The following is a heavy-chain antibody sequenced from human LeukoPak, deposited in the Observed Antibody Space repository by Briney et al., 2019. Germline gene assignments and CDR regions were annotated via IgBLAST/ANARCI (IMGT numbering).Heavy chain of an antibody. V-gene: IGHV3-23*01. Sequence: GGSLRLSCAASGFTFSSYAMSWVRQAPGKGLEWVSAISGSGGSTYCADSVKGRFTISRDNSKNTLYLQMNSLRAEDTAVYYCAKPEQPFGVLDAFDIWGQGTMVTVSS. CDR3: AKPEQPFGVLDAFDI. CDR2: ISGSGGST. D-gene: IGHD3-3*01. J-gene: IGHJ3*02. CDR1: GFTFSSYA.